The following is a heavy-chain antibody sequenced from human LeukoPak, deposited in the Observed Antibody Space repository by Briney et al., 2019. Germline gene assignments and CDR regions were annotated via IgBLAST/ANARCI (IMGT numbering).Heavy chain of an antibody. J-gene: IGHJ5*02. CDR2: IYYSGST. D-gene: IGHD2-2*01. V-gene: IGHV4-39*07. Sequence: SETLSLTCTVSGGSISSSSYYWGWIRQPPGKGLEWIGSIYYSGSTYYNPSLKSRVTISVDTSKNQFSLKLSSVTAADTAVYYCARQSSGDPKGYCSSTSCYRPPNWFDPWGQGTLVTVSS. CDR1: GGSISSSSYY. CDR3: ARQSSGDPKGYCSSTSCYRPPNWFDP.